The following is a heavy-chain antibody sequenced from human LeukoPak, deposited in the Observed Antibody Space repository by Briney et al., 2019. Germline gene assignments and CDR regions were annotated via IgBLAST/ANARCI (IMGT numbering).Heavy chain of an antibody. CDR3: ARDEGAAGRFYYYMDV. V-gene: IGHV3-20*04. Sequence: GGSLRLSCAASGFTFDDYGMSWVRQAPGKGLEWVSGINWNGGSTGYADSVKGRFTISRDNAKNSLYLQMNSLRAEDTALYYCARDEGAAGRFYYYMDVWGKGTTVTVSS. D-gene: IGHD6-25*01. CDR1: GFTFDDYG. CDR2: INWNGGST. J-gene: IGHJ6*03.